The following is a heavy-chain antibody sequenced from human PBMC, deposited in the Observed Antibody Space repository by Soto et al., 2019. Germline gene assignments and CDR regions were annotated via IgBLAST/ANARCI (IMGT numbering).Heavy chain of an antibody. Sequence: QVQLVESGGGVVQAGRSLRLPCAASGFTFSTYAMHWVRQAPGKGLEWVALISYDGSNRYYADSVKGRFTISRDNSKNTMYLQMNSLRREDTALYYCAASFRVSWFLEYWVQGTLVAVSS. D-gene: IGHD3-3*01. CDR2: ISYDGSNR. J-gene: IGHJ4*02. V-gene: IGHV3-30-3*01. CDR1: GFTFSTYA. CDR3: AASFRVSWFLEY.